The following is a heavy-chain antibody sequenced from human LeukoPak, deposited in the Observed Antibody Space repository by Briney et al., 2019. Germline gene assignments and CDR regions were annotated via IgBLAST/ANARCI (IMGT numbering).Heavy chain of an antibody. D-gene: IGHD3-3*01. CDR1: GYTFTGYY. V-gene: IGHV1-2*02. Sequence: GASVKVSCKASGYTFTGYYMHWVRQAPGQGLEWMGWINPNSGGTNYAQKFQGRVTMTRDTSISAVYMELSRLRSDDTAVYYCARDIPAEYDFWSGLFDYGGQGPLVTVSS. CDR3: ARDIPAEYDFWSGLFDY. J-gene: IGHJ4*02. CDR2: INPNSGGT.